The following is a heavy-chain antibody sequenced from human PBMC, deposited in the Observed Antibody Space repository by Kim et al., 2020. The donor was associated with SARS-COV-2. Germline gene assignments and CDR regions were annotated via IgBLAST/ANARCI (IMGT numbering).Heavy chain of an antibody. D-gene: IGHD6-19*01. V-gene: IGHV4-31*03. J-gene: IGHJ3*02. CDR1: GGSISSGGYY. Sequence: SETLSLTCTVSGGSISSGGYYWSWIRQHPGKGLEWIGYIYYSGSTYYNPSLKSRVTISVDTSKNQFSLKLSSVTAADTAVYYCARGHIAVAGTGFAFDIWGQGTMVTVSS. CDR3: ARGHIAVAGTGFAFDI. CDR2: IYYSGST.